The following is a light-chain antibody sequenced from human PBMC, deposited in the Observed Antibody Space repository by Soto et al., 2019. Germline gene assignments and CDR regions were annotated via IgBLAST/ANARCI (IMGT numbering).Light chain of an antibody. CDR2: DAS. V-gene: IGKV3-11*01. CDR3: QQRSDWPLT. CDR1: ETISGY. Sequence: EIVLTQSPATLSLSPGERATLSCRASETISGYLAWYQQKPGQAPRLLIYDASNRATGIPARFSGSGSGTDFTLTISSLEPEDFGIYYCQQRSDWPLTFGGGTKVDIK. J-gene: IGKJ4*01.